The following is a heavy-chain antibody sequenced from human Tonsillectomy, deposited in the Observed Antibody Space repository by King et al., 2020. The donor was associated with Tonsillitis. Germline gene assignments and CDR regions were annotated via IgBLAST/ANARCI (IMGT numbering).Heavy chain of an antibody. Sequence: QLVQSGGGVVQPGRSLTLSCAASGFTFSSHAMHWVRQAPGKGLEWVAGVSYDGSRKYYEDSVKGRFTISRDNSKNTLYLQMNRLRVEDVAMYYCARDDPGSGDRALYGALDYWGQGTLVTVSS. CDR1: GFTFSSHA. CDR3: ARDDPGSGDRALYGALDY. V-gene: IGHV3-33*05. J-gene: IGHJ4*02. CDR2: VSYDGSRK. D-gene: IGHD4-17*01.